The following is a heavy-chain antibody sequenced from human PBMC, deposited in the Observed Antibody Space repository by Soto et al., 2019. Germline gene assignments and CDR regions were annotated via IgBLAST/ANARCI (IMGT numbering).Heavy chain of an antibody. CDR1: GYTFTSYG. CDR3: ARDYWDYDFWSAEYLDY. V-gene: IGHV1-18*01. CDR2: ISAYNGNT. Sequence: ASVKVSCKASGYTFTSYGISWVRQAPGQRLEWMGWISAYNGNTNYAQKLQGRVTMATDTSTSTAYMELRSLRSDDTAVYYCARDYWDYDFWSAEYLDYWGQGTLVTVSS. D-gene: IGHD3-3*01. J-gene: IGHJ4*02.